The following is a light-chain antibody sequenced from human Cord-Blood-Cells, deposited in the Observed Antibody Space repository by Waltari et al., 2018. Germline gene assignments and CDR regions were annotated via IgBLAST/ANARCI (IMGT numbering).Light chain of an antibody. CDR1: AWPKQH. J-gene: IGLJ3*02. Sequence: SYELTQPPSVSVSPGQTASITCSGDAWPKQHAYWYQQKPGQAPVLVIYKDSERPSGIPERFSGSSSGTTVTLTISGVQAEDEADYYCQSADSSGTYRVFGGGTKLTVL. CDR2: KDS. V-gene: IGLV3-25*03. CDR3: QSADSSGTYRV.